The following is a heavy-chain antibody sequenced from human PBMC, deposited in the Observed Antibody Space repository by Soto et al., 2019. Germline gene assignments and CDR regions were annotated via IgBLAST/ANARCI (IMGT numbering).Heavy chain of an antibody. CDR3: ARDRDPYSSSWYLVY. Sequence: GGSLSLSCAASGXTFSXYAMXWVRQAPGKGLEWVAVISYDGSNKYYADSVKGRFTISRDNSKNTLYLQMNSLRAEDTAVYYCARDRDPYSSSWYLVYWGQGTLVTVSS. V-gene: IGHV3-30-3*01. J-gene: IGHJ4*02. D-gene: IGHD6-13*01. CDR1: GXTFSXYA. CDR2: ISYDGSNK.